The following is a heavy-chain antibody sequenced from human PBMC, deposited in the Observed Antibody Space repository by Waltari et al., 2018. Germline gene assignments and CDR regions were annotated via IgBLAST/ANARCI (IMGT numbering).Heavy chain of an antibody. Sequence: EVQLVESGGGLVKPGGSLRLSCEASGFTFSKAWLSWVRQAPGKGLEWVSGIGWNSGSIGYADSVKGRFTISRDNAKNSLYLQMNSLRAEDTALYYCAKGSNRKGYYFDYWGQGTLVTVSS. CDR1: GFTFSKAW. CDR3: AKGSNRKGYYFDY. J-gene: IGHJ4*02. D-gene: IGHD1-26*01. CDR2: IGWNSGSI. V-gene: IGHV3-9*01.